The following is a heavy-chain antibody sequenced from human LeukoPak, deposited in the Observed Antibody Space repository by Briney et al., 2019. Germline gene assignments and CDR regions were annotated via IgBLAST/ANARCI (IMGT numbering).Heavy chain of an antibody. CDR2: LNHCGST. V-gene: IGHV4-34*01. Sequence: SETLSLTRAVYGGSFRGYYWSRIRQPPGKGLEWMGELNHCGSTNYNPSLKSRVTISVDTSKNQFSLKLSSVTAADTAVYYCARDHAVYYDILTGSNCFDPWGQGTLVTVSS. D-gene: IGHD3-9*01. CDR3: ARDHAVYYDILTGSNCFDP. J-gene: IGHJ5*02. CDR1: GGSFRGYY.